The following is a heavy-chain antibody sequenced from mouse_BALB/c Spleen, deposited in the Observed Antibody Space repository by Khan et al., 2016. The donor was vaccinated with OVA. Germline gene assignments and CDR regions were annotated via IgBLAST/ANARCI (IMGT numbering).Heavy chain of an antibody. CDR3: ARPGSNSWFAY. V-gene: IGHV1S135*01. CDR1: GYSFSTYY. Sequence: VQLQQSGPELMKPGASVKISCKASGYSFSTYYIHWVTRSHGKTLEWIGYIDPFNGGTTYNQKFKGKATLTVDKSSSTAYMHLTSLTSEDSAVYDCARPGSNSWFAYWGQGTLVTVSA. D-gene: IGHD2-5*01. CDR2: IDPFNGGT. J-gene: IGHJ3*01.